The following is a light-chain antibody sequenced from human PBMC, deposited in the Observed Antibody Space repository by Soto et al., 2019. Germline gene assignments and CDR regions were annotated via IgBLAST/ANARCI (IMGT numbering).Light chain of an antibody. Sequence: EIVLTQSPATLSLSPGEKATISCRASQRVSSYLAWYQQKPGQAPRLLIYDASNRATGIPARFSGSGSGTDFTLTIISLEPEDFAVYYCQQRSNWLWTFGQGTKVDIK. CDR3: QQRSNWLWT. V-gene: IGKV3-11*01. J-gene: IGKJ1*01. CDR2: DAS. CDR1: QRVSSY.